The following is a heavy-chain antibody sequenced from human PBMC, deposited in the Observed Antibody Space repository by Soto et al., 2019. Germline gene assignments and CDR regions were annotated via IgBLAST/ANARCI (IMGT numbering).Heavy chain of an antibody. Sequence: QVQLVQSGAEVKKPGASVKVSCKASGYTFTSYYMHWVRQAPGQGLGWMGIINPSGGSTSYAQKFQGTVTMTRDTSTSTVYMELSSLRSEDTAVYYCARVRSSSSSRGDAFDIWGQGTMVTVSS. J-gene: IGHJ3*02. D-gene: IGHD6-6*01. CDR3: ARVRSSSSSRGDAFDI. CDR1: GYTFTSYY. CDR2: INPSGGST. V-gene: IGHV1-46*01.